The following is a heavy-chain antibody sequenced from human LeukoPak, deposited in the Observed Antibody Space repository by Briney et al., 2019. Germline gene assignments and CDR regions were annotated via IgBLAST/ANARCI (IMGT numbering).Heavy chain of an antibody. CDR3: ARDHYDSSGYYPYNWFDP. CDR2: INPNSGGT. V-gene: IGHV1-2*02. D-gene: IGHD3-22*01. Sequence: ASVKVPCKASGYTFTGYYMHWVRQAPGQGLEWMGWINPNSGGTNYAQKFQGRVTMTRDTSISTAYMELSRLRSDDTAVYYCARDHYDSSGYYPYNWFDPWGQGTLVTVSS. J-gene: IGHJ5*02. CDR1: GYTFTGYY.